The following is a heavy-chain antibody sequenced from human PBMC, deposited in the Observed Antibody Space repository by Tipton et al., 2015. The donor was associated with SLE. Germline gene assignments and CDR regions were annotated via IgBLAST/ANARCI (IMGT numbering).Heavy chain of an antibody. D-gene: IGHD3-22*01. CDR3: ARRGSGYIYGDAFDI. CDR1: GGSVSSAKNF. CDR2: INYSGST. V-gene: IGHV4-39*01. J-gene: IGHJ3*02. Sequence: TVSGGSVSSAKNFWARIRQPPGKGLEWIGSINYSGSTWYTPSLQSRVTISVDTSKNQFSLKLSSVTAADTALYYCARRGSGYIYGDAFDIWGQGTMVTVSS.